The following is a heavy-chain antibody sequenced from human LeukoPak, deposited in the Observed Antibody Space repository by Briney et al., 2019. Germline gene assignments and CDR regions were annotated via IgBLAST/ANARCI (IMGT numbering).Heavy chain of an antibody. J-gene: IGHJ4*02. CDR1: GFTFSSYS. CDR2: ISSISSTI. D-gene: IGHD6-19*01. CDR3: ARVDFGYSSGLDY. V-gene: IGHV3-48*02. Sequence: GGSLTLSCAASGFTFSSYSMNWVRQAPGKGLEWVSYISSISSTIYYAAPVKGRFTIFRENAKNSLCLQMNSLRDEDTAVYYCARVDFGYSSGLDYWGQGTLVTVSS.